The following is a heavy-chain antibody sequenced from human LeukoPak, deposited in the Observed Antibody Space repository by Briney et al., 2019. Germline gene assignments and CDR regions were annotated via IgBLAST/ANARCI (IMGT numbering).Heavy chain of an antibody. Sequence: PGRPLRLSCAASGFTFSNYGMHWVRQAPGKGLEWVAVIWYDESNKYYADSVKGRFTISRDNSKNTLYLQMKSLRAEDTAVYYCAKDRDTAMEIDYWGQGTLVTVSS. CDR1: GFTFSNYG. D-gene: IGHD5-18*01. J-gene: IGHJ4*02. CDR2: IWYDESNK. CDR3: AKDRDTAMEIDY. V-gene: IGHV3-33*06.